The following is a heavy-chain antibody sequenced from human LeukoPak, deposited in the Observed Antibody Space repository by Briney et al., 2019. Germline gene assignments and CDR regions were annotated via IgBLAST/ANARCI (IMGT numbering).Heavy chain of an antibody. CDR2: IYYSGST. CDR3: ASGFDILTGYFRQ. D-gene: IGHD3-9*01. Sequence: SETLSLTCTVSGGSISTYYWGWIRQPPGKGLEWIGYIYYSGSTNYNPSLKSRVTISVHTSKNLFYLKLSSVTAADTAMYYCASGFDILTGYFRQWGQGTLVSVSS. CDR1: GGSISTYY. J-gene: IGHJ4*02. V-gene: IGHV4-59*01.